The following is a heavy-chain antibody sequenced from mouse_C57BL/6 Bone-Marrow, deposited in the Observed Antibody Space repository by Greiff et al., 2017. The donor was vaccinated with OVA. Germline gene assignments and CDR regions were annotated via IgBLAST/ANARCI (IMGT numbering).Heavy chain of an antibody. CDR2: IYPRSGNT. CDR3: AGSEDY. V-gene: IGHV1-81*01. Sequence: VQLQQSGAELARPGASVKLSCKASGYTFTSYGISWVKQRTGQGLEWIGEIYPRSGNTYYNDKFKGKATLTADKSSSTAYMELRSLTSEDSAVYVCAGSEDYWGQGTTLTVSS. J-gene: IGHJ2*01. D-gene: IGHD3-2*02. CDR1: GYTFTSYG.